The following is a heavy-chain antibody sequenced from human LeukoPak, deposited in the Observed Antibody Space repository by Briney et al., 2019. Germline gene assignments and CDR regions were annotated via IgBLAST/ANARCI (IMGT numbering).Heavy chain of an antibody. CDR1: GYSISSGYY. CDR2: IYHSGST. V-gene: IGHV4-38-2*01. CDR3: ARHRDGYHYYFDY. J-gene: IGHJ4*02. Sequence: SETLSLTCAVSGYSISSGYYCGWIRQPPGKGLEWIGSIYHSGSTYYNPSLKSRVTISVDTSKNQFSLKLSSVTAADTAVYYCARHRDGYHYYFDYWGQGTLVTVSS. D-gene: IGHD5-24*01.